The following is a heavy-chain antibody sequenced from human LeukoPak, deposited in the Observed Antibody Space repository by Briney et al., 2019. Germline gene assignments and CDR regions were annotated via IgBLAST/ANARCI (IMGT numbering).Heavy chain of an antibody. Sequence: PSETLSLTCTVSGGSISSSSYYWGWIRQPPGKGLEWIGSIYYSGSTYYNPSLKSRVTISVDTSKNQFSLTLSSVTAADTAVYYCASPSITIFGVVTDSAFDYWGQGTLVTVSS. J-gene: IGHJ4*02. CDR1: GGSISSSSYY. CDR3: ASPSITIFGVVTDSAFDY. V-gene: IGHV4-39*01. CDR2: IYYSGST. D-gene: IGHD3-3*01.